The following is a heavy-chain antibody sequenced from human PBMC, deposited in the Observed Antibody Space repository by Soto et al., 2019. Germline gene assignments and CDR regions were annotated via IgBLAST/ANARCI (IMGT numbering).Heavy chain of an antibody. V-gene: IGHV3-48*02. J-gene: IGHJ4*02. CDR1: GIAFNSYT. Sequence: GGSLRLSCVASGIAFNSYTMYWVRQPPGKGLEWVSYISTSGSTTNYADSVRGRFTISRDNARNSLSLQMNGLRDEDTAVYYCARGRTDYAYFESWGQGTLVTVSS. CDR2: ISTSGSTT. D-gene: IGHD3-16*01. CDR3: ARGRTDYAYFES.